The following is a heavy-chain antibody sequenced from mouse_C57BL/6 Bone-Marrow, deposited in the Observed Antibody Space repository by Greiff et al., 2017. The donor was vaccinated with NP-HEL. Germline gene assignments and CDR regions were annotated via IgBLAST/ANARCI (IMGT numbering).Heavy chain of an antibody. V-gene: IGHV1-58*01. D-gene: IGHD1-1*01. CDR3: AREGYYYGSRDYFDY. CDR1: GSTFTSYG. Sequence: EVKLQESGAELVRPGSSVKMSCKTSGSTFTSYGINWVKQRPGPGLEWIGYIYIGNGYTEYNEKFKGKATLTLDTSSSTAYMQLSSLTSEDSAIYFCAREGYYYGSRDYFDYWGQGTTLTVSS. CDR2: IYIGNGYT. J-gene: IGHJ2*01.